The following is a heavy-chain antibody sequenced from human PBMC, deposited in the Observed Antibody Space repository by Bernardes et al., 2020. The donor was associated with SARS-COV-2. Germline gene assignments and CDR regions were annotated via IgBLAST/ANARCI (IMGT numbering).Heavy chain of an antibody. D-gene: IGHD2-2*02. J-gene: IGHJ6*03. CDR1: GFTFSSYA. CDR2: ISGSGGST. V-gene: IGHV3-23*01. CDR3: AKGGYCSSTSCYILLAYYYYYMDV. Sequence: GGSLRLSCAASGFTFSSYAMSWVRQAPGKGLEWVSAISGSGGSTYYADSVKGRFTISRDNSKNTLYLQMNSLRAEDTAVYYCAKGGYCSSTSCYILLAYYYYYMDVWGKGTTVTVSS.